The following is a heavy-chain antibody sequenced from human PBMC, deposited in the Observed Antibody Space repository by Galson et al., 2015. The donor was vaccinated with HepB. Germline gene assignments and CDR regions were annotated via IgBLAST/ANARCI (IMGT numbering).Heavy chain of an antibody. D-gene: IGHD4-23*01. CDR2: IIPIFGTA. CDR3: ARDNTVAGGQGD. Sequence: SVKVSCKASGGTFSSYAISWVRQAPGQGLEWMGGIIPIFGTANYAQKFQGRVTITADESTSTAYMELSSLRSEDTAVYYCARDNTVAGGQGDWGQGTLVTVSS. V-gene: IGHV1-69*13. CDR1: GGTFSSYA. J-gene: IGHJ4*02.